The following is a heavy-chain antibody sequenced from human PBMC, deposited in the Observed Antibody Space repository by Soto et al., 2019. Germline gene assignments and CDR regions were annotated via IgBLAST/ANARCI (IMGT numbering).Heavy chain of an antibody. D-gene: IGHD6-19*01. J-gene: IGHJ4*02. Sequence: ASVKVSCKASGYTFTNYGISWVRQAPGQGLEWMGWISGYNGNTNYAQKLQGRVTITRDTSASTAYMELSSLRSEDTAVYYCASLYSSGWHDYWGQGPLVTVSS. CDR3: ASLYSSGWHDY. CDR1: GYTFTNYG. CDR2: ISGYNGNT. V-gene: IGHV1-18*01.